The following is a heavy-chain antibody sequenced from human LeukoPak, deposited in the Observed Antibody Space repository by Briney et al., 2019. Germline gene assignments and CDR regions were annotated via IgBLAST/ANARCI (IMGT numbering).Heavy chain of an antibody. CDR1: GYTFTGYY. J-gene: IGHJ4*02. CDR3: ARATGYCSGGSCYDGDY. D-gene: IGHD2-15*01. V-gene: IGHV1-2*02. Sequence: GASVKVSCKASGYTFTGYYMHWVRQAPGQGLEWMGWINPNSGGTNYAQKFQGRVTMTRDTSISTAYMELSRLRSDDTAVYYCARATGYCSGGSCYDGDYWGQGTLVTVSS. CDR2: INPNSGGT.